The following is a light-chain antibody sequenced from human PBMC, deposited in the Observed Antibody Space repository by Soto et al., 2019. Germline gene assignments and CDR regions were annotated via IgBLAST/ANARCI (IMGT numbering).Light chain of an antibody. CDR3: SSYTSSSIWV. Sequence: QSALTQPASVSGSPGQSITISCTGTSSDVGGYNYVSWYQQHPGKAPKLLIYEVSNRPSGVSNRFSGSKSGNTASLTISGLQAEDEADYYCSSYTSSSIWVFGGGAKVTV. CDR1: SSDVGGYNY. CDR2: EVS. V-gene: IGLV2-14*01. J-gene: IGLJ3*02.